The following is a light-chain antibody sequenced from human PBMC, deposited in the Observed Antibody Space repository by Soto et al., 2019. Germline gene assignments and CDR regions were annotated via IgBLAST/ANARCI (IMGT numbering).Light chain of an antibody. Sequence: DVQMTQSPSSLSASVGDRVTITCRASQSINNWLAWYQQKPGKAPKFLIYAASTLETGVPSRFSGSASGTDFTLTISGLQPEDVASYYCQQYYNYPLTFGRGTKVEIK. CDR3: QQYYNYPLT. V-gene: IGKV1-5*01. CDR1: QSINNW. CDR2: AAS. J-gene: IGKJ4*01.